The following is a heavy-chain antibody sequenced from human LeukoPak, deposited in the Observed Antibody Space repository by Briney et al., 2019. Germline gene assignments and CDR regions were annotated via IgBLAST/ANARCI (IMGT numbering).Heavy chain of an antibody. D-gene: IGHD3-22*01. Sequence: GGSLRLSCAASGFTFSNYWMSWVRQAPGKGLEWVANTKQDSSEKFYVDSVKGRFTVSRDNAKNSLYLQMSSLRAEDTAVYFCARYCSSGYCWSFDYWGQGTLVTVSS. V-gene: IGHV3-7*01. CDR1: GFTFSNYW. CDR3: ARYCSSGYCWSFDY. CDR2: TKQDSSEK. J-gene: IGHJ4*02.